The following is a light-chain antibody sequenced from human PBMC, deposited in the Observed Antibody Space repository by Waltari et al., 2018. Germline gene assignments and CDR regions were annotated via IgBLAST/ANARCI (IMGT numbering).Light chain of an antibody. CDR1: HSLLYSSNNKNY. V-gene: IGKV4-1*01. CDR2: WAS. CDR3: QQYYSTPLT. J-gene: IGKJ4*01. Sequence: DIVMTQSPDSLAVSLGEGATINCKSSHSLLYSSNNKNYLAWYQQKPGQPPKLLIYWASTRESGVPDRFSGSGSGTDFTLTISSLQAEDVAVYYCQQYYSTPLTFGGGTKVEIK.